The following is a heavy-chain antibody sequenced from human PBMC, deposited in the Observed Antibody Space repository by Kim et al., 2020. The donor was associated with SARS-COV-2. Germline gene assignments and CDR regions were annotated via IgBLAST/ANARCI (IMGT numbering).Heavy chain of an antibody. J-gene: IGHJ5*02. D-gene: IGHD6-13*01. CDR3: AREGPHATYSEWFDP. Sequence: RKYTGGVTITRDTSASTAYMELSSLRSEDTAIYYCAREGPHATYSEWFDPWGQGTLVTVSS. V-gene: IGHV1-3*01.